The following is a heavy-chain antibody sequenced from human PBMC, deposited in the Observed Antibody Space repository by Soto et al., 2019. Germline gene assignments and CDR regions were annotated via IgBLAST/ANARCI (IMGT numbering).Heavy chain of an antibody. CDR2: IYWDDDK. CDR3: AHRVLRTVFGLVTTTAIYFDF. CDR1: GFSLTTRGVS. V-gene: IGHV2-5*02. Sequence: QITLNESGPTVVRPTETLTLTCRFSGFSLTTRGVSVGWIRQSPGKAPEWLALIYWDDDKRYSASLKSRLTITKDTSKNQVVLTVSDLDPTDTATYYCAHRVLRTVFGLVTTTAIYFDFWGQGTPVAGSS. J-gene: IGHJ4*02. D-gene: IGHD3-3*01.